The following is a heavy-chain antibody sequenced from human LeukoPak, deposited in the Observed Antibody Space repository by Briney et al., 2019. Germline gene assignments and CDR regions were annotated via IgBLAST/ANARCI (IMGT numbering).Heavy chain of an antibody. CDR2: INPDSGVT. CDR3: AAVKTYYYDTSGYYFPPNAFDI. D-gene: IGHD3-22*01. V-gene: IGHV1-2*02. Sequence: ASVKVSCKASGYTFTGYYIHWVRQAPGQGLEWMGWINPDSGVTNYAQKFQGRVTMTRDTSISTAYMELSSLRSEDTAVYYCAAVKTYYYDTSGYYFPPNAFDIWGQGTMVTVSS. J-gene: IGHJ3*02. CDR1: GYTFTGYY.